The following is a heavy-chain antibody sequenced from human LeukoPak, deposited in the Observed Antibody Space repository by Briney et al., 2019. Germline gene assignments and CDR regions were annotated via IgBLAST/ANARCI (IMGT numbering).Heavy chain of an antibody. D-gene: IGHD3-3*01. V-gene: IGHV3-7*01. Sequence: QPGGSLRLSCAASGFTFSSYWMSWVRQAPGKGLEWVANIKQDGSEEYYVDSVKGRFTISRDNAKNSLYLQMNSLRAEDTAVYYCAREIYDFEQPLYMDVWGKGTTVTVSS. J-gene: IGHJ6*03. CDR2: IKQDGSEE. CDR3: AREIYDFEQPLYMDV. CDR1: GFTFSSYW.